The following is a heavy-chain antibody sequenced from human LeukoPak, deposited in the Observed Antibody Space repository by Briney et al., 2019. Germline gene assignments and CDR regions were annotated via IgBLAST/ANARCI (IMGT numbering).Heavy chain of an antibody. CDR1: GFTVSSNY. D-gene: IGHD7-27*01. CDR3: ARGRLTGGTFFDY. CDR2: IYSGGST. J-gene: IGHJ4*02. V-gene: IGHV3-53*01. Sequence: GGSLRLSCAASGFTVSSNYMSWVRQAPGKGLEWVSVIYSGGSTYYADSVKGRFTISRDNSKNTLYLQMNSLRAEDTAVYYCARGRLTGGTFFDYWGQGTLVTVSS.